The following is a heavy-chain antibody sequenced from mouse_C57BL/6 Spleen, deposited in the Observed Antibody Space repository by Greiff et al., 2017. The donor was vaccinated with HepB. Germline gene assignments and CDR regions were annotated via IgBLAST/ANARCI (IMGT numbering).Heavy chain of an antibody. J-gene: IGHJ2*01. Sequence: QVHVKQSGAELARPGASVKMSCKASGYTFTSYTMHWVKQRPGQGLEWIGYINPSSGYTKYNQKFKDKATLTADKSSSTAYMQLSSLTSEDSAVYYCARETGTTLDYWGQGTTLTVSS. D-gene: IGHD4-1*01. CDR2: INPSSGYT. CDR1: GYTFTSYT. CDR3: ARETGTTLDY. V-gene: IGHV1-4*01.